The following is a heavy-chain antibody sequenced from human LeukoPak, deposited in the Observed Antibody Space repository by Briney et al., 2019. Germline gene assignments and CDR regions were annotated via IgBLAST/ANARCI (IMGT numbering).Heavy chain of an antibody. Sequence: SETLSLICAVYGGSFSGYYWSWIRQPPGKGLEWIGEINHSGSTNYNPSLKSRVTISVDTSKNQFSLKLSSVTAADTAVYYCARADYDFWSGPIDYWGQGTLVTVSS. CDR2: INHSGST. V-gene: IGHV4-34*01. J-gene: IGHJ4*02. CDR3: ARADYDFWSGPIDY. CDR1: GGSFSGYY. D-gene: IGHD3-3*01.